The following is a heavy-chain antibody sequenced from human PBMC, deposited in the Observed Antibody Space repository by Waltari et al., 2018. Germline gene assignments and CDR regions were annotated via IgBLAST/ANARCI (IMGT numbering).Heavy chain of an antibody. D-gene: IGHD3-16*01. CDR1: GYRISSSYY. J-gene: IGHJ2*01. CDR3: VRGGFESNSYFDL. CDR2: IHHSGTT. Sequence: QVQLQESGPGLGKPSETLSLTCVVSGYRISSSYYWGWIRQPPGAGLEWIGSIHHSGTTFYSPSFRSRVTISVDTSKNQFSLKVNSVTAADTAVYYCVRGGFESNSYFDLWGRGTLVTVSS. V-gene: IGHV4-38-2*01.